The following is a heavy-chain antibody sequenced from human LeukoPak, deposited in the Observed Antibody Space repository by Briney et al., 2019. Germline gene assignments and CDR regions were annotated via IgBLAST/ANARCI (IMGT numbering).Heavy chain of an antibody. J-gene: IGHJ4*02. CDR2: ISSGGSTI. V-gene: IGHV3-11*04. D-gene: IGHD2-2*01. CDR3: ARVSCSSTSCPYGIYFDY. CDR1: AFTCSDHY. Sequence: KSGETLTLSCAASAFTCSDHYMSWIRQAPGKGLDWVSYISSGGSTIYYADSVRGRFTISRDNAKKSLYLQMNSLRAEDTAVYYCARVSCSSTSCPYGIYFDYWGQGTLVTVSS.